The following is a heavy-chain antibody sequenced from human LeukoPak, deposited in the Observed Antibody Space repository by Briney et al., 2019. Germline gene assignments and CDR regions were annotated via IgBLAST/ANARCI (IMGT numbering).Heavy chain of an antibody. Sequence: SETLSLTCTVSGGSISSYYWSWIRQPPGKGLEWIGYIYYSGSTNYNPSLKSRVTISVDTSKNQFSLKLSSVTAADTAVYYCARDLDDILTGYYPDAFDIWGQGTMVTVSS. D-gene: IGHD3-9*01. CDR3: ARDLDDILTGYYPDAFDI. CDR1: GGSISSYY. CDR2: IYYSGST. J-gene: IGHJ3*02. V-gene: IGHV4-59*01.